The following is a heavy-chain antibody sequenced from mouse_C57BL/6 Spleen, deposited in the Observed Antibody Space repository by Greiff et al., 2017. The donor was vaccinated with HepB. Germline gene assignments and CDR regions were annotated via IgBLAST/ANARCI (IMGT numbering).Heavy chain of an antibody. J-gene: IGHJ2*01. CDR1: GFTFTDYG. D-gene: IGHD1-1*01. V-gene: IGHV5-17*01. CDR3: ARDYYYCYNYEWYFDY. CDR2: ISSGSSTI. Sequence: DVLLVESGGGLVKPGGSLKLSCAASGFTFTDYGMHWVRQAPEKGLEWVGYISSGSSTIYYAETVKGRFTFTRDNATSTLYMQMTRLRSEDSAMYFCARDYYYCYNYEWYFDYWGQGTTLTVSS.